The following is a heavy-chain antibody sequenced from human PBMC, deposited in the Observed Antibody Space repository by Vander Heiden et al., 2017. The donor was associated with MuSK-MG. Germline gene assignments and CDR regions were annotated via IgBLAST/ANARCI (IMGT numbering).Heavy chain of an antibody. D-gene: IGHD3-10*01. Sequence: QVQLVQSGAEVKKPGASVKVSCKASGYTFTSYDINWVRQATGQGLEWMGWMNPNSGNTGYAQKFQGRVTMTRNTSISTAYMELSSLRSEDTAVYYCARGSPEIHYGSGSYRYYYYYYMDVWGKGTTVTVSS. V-gene: IGHV1-8*01. CDR1: GYTFTSYD. J-gene: IGHJ6*03. CDR2: MNPNSGNT. CDR3: ARGSPEIHYGSGSYRYYYYYYMDV.